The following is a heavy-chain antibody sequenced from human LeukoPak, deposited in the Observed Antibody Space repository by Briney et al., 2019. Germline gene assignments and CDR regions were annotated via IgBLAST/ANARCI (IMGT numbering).Heavy chain of an antibody. D-gene: IGHD5-12*01. J-gene: IGHJ4*02. CDR2: IIPIFGTA. Sequence: SVKVSCKASGSTFSSYAISWVRQAPGQGLEWMGGIIPIFGTANYAQKFQGRVTITADESTSTAYMELSSLRSEDTAVYYCARAKGGSIVATIADYWGQGTLVTVSS. CDR1: GSTFSSYA. V-gene: IGHV1-69*13. CDR3: ARAKGGSIVATIADY.